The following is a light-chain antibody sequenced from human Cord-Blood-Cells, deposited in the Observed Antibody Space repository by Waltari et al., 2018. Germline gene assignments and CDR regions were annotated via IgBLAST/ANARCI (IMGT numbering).Light chain of an antibody. CDR1: QSVSSY. V-gene: IGKV3-11*01. CDR3: QQRSNWPPLT. CDR2: DAS. J-gene: IGKJ4*01. Sequence: EIVLTQSPATLSLSPGERATLSCRASQSVSSYLAWYQQKPGQAPRLLIYDASNRAPGIPARFSGSGCGTDFTLTISSLGPEDFAVYYCQQRSNWPPLTFGGGTKVEIK.